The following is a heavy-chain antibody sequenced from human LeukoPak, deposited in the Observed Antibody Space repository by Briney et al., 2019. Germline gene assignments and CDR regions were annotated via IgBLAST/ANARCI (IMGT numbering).Heavy chain of an antibody. CDR1: GGSISSYY. V-gene: IGHV4-59*08. J-gene: IGHJ4*02. D-gene: IGHD1-14*01. CDR3: AVGGIKGPGEIVFDN. CDR2: IYYSGST. Sequence: PSETLSLTCTVSGGSISSYYWSWIRQPPGKGLEWIGYIYYSGSTNYNPSLKSRVTISEDTSKNQFSLKLTSVTAADTAVYYCAVGGIKGPGEIVFDNWGQGTLVTVSS.